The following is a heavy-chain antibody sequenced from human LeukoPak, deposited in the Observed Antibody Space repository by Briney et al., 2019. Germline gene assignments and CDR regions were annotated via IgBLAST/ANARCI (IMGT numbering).Heavy chain of an antibody. D-gene: IGHD5-18*01. CDR2: MKVDGTDI. CDR1: GFTFTNDF. V-gene: IGHV3-7*01. J-gene: IGHJ4*02. CDR3: AREKLSLDTAMVHFDY. Sequence: GGSLRLSCAASGFTFTNDFMTWVRQAPGKGLEWVANMKVDGTDIHYVDSVKGRFTISSDNARNSLYLQMNSLRAEDTAVYYCAREKLSLDTAMVHFDYWGQGTLVTVSS.